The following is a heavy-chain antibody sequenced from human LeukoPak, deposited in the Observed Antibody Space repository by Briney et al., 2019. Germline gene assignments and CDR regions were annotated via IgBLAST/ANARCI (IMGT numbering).Heavy chain of an antibody. Sequence: GESLKISCKGSGYSFTNYWIGWVRQMPGKGLEWMGIIYPGDSDTRYSPSFQGQVAISADKSISTAFLRWSSLKASDTAMYYCARVGATIGTNWFDSWGQGTPVTVSS. CDR1: GYSFTNYW. CDR3: ARVGATIGTNWFDS. J-gene: IGHJ5*01. V-gene: IGHV5-51*01. CDR2: IYPGDSDT. D-gene: IGHD1-26*01.